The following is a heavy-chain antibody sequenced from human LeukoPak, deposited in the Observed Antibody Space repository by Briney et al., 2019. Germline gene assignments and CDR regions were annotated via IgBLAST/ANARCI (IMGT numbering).Heavy chain of an antibody. Sequence: GGSLRLSCAASGFTFSSYWMSWARQAPGKGLEWVANINQEGSEKYYVDSVKGRFTISRDNAKNSLYLQMNSLRAEDTAVYYCARDAAMANDYWGQGTPVTVSS. CDR1: GFTFSSYW. CDR3: ARDAAMANDY. D-gene: IGHD5-18*01. J-gene: IGHJ4*02. CDR2: INQEGSEK. V-gene: IGHV3-7*01.